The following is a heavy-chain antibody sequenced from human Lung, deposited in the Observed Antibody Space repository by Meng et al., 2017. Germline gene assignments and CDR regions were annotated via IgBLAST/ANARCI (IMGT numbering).Heavy chain of an antibody. CDR2: INTYNGKT. CDR1: GYTLSSDG. CDR3: ATRGNPYLNC. J-gene: IGHJ4*02. V-gene: IGHV1-18*01. Sequence: QGPLVRSGAEGKKPGAPVKVSCEAFGYTLSSDGFRWVRQAPGQGLEWLGWINTYNGKTDYAQKFQGRIPMATDTFTSTAYMELRNLRSDDTAVYYCATRGNPYLNCWGQGTLVTVFS.